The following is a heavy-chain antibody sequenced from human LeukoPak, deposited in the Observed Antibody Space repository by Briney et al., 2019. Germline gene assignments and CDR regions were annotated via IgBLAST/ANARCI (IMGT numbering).Heavy chain of an antibody. D-gene: IGHD2-2*01. Sequence: GASVKVSCKASGGTFSSYAISWVRQAPGQGLEWMGRIIPIFGIANYAQRFQGRVTITADKSTSTAYMELSSLRSEDTAVYYCARDAVEVVPAAMYYNWFDPWGQGTLVTVSS. CDR3: ARDAVEVVPAAMYYNWFDP. V-gene: IGHV1-69*04. J-gene: IGHJ5*02. CDR1: GGTFSSYA. CDR2: IIPIFGIA.